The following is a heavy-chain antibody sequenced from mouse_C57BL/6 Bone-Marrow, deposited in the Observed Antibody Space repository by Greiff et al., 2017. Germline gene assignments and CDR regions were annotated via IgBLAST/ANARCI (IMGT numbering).Heavy chain of an antibody. J-gene: IGHJ4*01. CDR3: SSSNRYAMDY. D-gene: IGHD2-5*01. CDR1: GFTFSDYG. V-gene: IGHV5-17*01. CDR2: LSRGSSTI. Sequence: EVKLQESGGGLVKPGGSLKLSCAASGFTFSDYGMHWVRQAPEKGLEWVAYLSRGSSTIYYADTVKGRFIISRDNAKNTLFLQMTSLRSEDTAMYSCSSSNRYAMDYWGQGTSVTVSA.